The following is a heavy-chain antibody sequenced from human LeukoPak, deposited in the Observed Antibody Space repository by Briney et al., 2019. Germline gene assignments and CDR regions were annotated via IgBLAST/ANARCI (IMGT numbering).Heavy chain of an antibody. V-gene: IGHV3-7*01. Sequence: GGSLRLSCAASGFSFSSYWMSWVRQAPGKGLGWVANIKQDGSEKYYVDSVKGRFTISRDNAKNSLYLQMNSLRAEDTAVYYCARDPTGSADAFDIWGQGTMVTVSS. CDR1: GFSFSSYW. D-gene: IGHD1-26*01. J-gene: IGHJ3*02. CDR2: IKQDGSEK. CDR3: ARDPTGSADAFDI.